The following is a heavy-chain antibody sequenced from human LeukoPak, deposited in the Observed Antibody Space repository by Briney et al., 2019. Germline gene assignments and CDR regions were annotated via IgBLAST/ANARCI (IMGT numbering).Heavy chain of an antibody. CDR1: GFTFSSYE. CDR3: ANGITGKYYYYMDV. V-gene: IGHV3-48*03. Sequence: PGGSLRLSCAASGFTFSSYEMNWVRQAPGKGLEWVSYISSSGSTIYYADSVKGRFTISRDNAKNSLYLQMNSLRAEDTAVYYCANGITGKYYYYMDVWGKGTTVTVSS. J-gene: IGHJ6*03. D-gene: IGHD1-20*01. CDR2: ISSSGSTI.